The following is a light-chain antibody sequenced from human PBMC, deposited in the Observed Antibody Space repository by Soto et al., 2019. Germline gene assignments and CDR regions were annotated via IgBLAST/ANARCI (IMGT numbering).Light chain of an antibody. J-gene: IGLJ1*01. CDR1: SSDVGGYNY. CDR2: DVS. V-gene: IGLV2-14*01. CDR3: SSYTSSSTLLYV. Sequence: QSALTPPASVSGSPGQSITISCTGTSSDVGGYNYVSWYQQHPGKAPKLMIYDVSNRPSGVSNRFSGSKSGNTASLTISGLQAEDEADYYCSSYTSSSTLLYVFVTGTKVSVL.